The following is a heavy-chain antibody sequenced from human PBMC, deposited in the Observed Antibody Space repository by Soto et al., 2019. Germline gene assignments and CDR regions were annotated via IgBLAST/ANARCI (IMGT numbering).Heavy chain of an antibody. CDR1: GGSISSSNW. D-gene: IGHD5-12*01. CDR3: AREVDMVATIQYTGFDP. J-gene: IGHJ5*02. CDR2: IYHSGST. V-gene: IGHV4-4*02. Sequence: SETLSLTCAVSGGSISSSNWWSWVRQPPGKGLEWIGEIYHSGSTNYNPSLKSRVTISVDKSKNQFSLKLSSVTAADTAVYYCAREVDMVATIQYTGFDPWGQGTLVTVSS.